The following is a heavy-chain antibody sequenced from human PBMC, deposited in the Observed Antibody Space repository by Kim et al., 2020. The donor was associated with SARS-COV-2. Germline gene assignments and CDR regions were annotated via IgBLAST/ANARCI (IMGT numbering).Heavy chain of an antibody. J-gene: IGHJ4*02. D-gene: IGHD3-22*01. V-gene: IGHV3-23*01. Sequence: YYADSVKGRFTISRDNSKNTLYLQMNSLRAEDTAVYYCAKVLQVVIIFDYWGQGTLVTVSS. CDR3: AKVLQVVIIFDY.